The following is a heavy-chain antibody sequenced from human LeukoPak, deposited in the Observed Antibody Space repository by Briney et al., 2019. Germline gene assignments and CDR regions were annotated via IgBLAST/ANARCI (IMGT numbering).Heavy chain of an antibody. J-gene: IGHJ4*02. D-gene: IGHD4-23*01. CDR2: IIPILGIA. CDR3: ASPMTTVVTEYSFDY. Sequence: GASVKVSCKASGGTFSSYTISWVRQAPGQGLEWMGRIIPILGIANYAQKFQGRVTITADKSTSTAYMELSSLRSEDTAVYYCASPMTTVVTEYSFDYWGQGTLVTVSS. CDR1: GGTFSSYT. V-gene: IGHV1-69*02.